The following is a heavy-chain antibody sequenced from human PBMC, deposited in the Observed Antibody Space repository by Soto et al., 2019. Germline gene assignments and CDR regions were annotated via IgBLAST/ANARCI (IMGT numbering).Heavy chain of an antibody. CDR1: GFTFSTYD. J-gene: IGHJ4*02. D-gene: IGHD3-10*01. Sequence: EVQLLETGGGLVQPGGSLRLSCAASGFTFSTYDMSWVRQAAGKGLEWVSGMSGRGGSTYYADSVKGRFTISRDNSKNTLYLQMNSLRAEDTAVYYCMNLYSYGSGSYYKWGQGTLVTVSS. V-gene: IGHV3-23*01. CDR2: MSGRGGST. CDR3: MNLYSYGSGSYYK.